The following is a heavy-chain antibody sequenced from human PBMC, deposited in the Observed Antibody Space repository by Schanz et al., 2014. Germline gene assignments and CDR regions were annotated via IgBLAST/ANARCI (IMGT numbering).Heavy chain of an antibody. V-gene: IGHV3-11*04. CDR1: GFIFSDYY. CDR2: ISSGGTTT. J-gene: IGHJ4*02. D-gene: IGHD3-10*01. CDR3: ARIGGSVFDY. Sequence: QVQVVQSGGGLVKPGGSLRLSCAASGFIFSDYYMAWIRQAPGKGPEYVSYISSGGTTTYHSDSVKGRFTISRDNSKNTLFLQMNSLRAEDTAVYYCARIGGSVFDYWAQGTLVTVSS.